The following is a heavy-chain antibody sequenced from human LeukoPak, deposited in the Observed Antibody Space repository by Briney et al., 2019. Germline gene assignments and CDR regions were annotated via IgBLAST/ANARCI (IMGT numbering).Heavy chain of an antibody. CDR2: IYYSGST. Sequence: SETLSLTCTVSGGPISSGGYYWGWIRQPPGKGLEWIGSIYYSGSTYYNPSLKSRVTISVDTSKNQFSLKLSSVTAAETAVYYCARHLSSGSSWYNDYWGQGTLVTVSS. CDR3: ARHLSSGSSWYNDY. D-gene: IGHD6-13*01. CDR1: GGPISSGGYY. V-gene: IGHV4-39*01. J-gene: IGHJ4*02.